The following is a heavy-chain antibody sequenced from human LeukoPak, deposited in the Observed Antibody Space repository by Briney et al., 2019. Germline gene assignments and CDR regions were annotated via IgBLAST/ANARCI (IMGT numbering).Heavy chain of an antibody. D-gene: IGHD1-26*01. J-gene: IGHJ4*02. CDR1: EFNVSSNH. CDR2: IYISSNT. V-gene: IGHV3-53*01. Sequence: GGSLRLSCAASEFNVSSNHMSWVRQAPGKGLEWVSLIYISSNTYYADSVKGRFTISRDNSKNTLYLQMNSLRAEDTAVYYCAGGGGVGAKYWGQGTLVTVSS. CDR3: AGGGGVGAKY.